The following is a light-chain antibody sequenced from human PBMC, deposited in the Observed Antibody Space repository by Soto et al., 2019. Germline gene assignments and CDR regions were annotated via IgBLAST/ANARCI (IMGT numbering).Light chain of an antibody. CDR1: SSDVGGYNY. CDR3: SSYTSSSTLGGV. Sequence: ALTQPASVSGSPGQSITISCTGTSSDVGGYNYVSWYQQHPGKAPKLMIYDVSNRPSGVSNRFSGSKSGNTASLTISGLQAEDEADYYCSSYTSSSTLGGVFGTGTKVTVL. J-gene: IGLJ1*01. V-gene: IGLV2-14*01. CDR2: DVS.